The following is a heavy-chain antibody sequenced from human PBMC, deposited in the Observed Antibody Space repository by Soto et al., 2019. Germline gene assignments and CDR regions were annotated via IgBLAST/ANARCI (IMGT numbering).Heavy chain of an antibody. V-gene: IGHV3-23*01. D-gene: IGHD2-21*01. J-gene: IGHJ4*02. CDR3: AKDVFADSKPFDY. CDR2: ISGRGDRT. Sequence: EEQLLESGGGLVQPGGSLRLSCAVSGFTFRDYGMSWVRQAPGQGLEWVSAISGRGDRTYYADSVKGRFTISRDNSTNTLYLQMNTLRAEDTAIYFCAKDVFADSKPFDYWGQGTLVTVSS. CDR1: GFTFRDYG.